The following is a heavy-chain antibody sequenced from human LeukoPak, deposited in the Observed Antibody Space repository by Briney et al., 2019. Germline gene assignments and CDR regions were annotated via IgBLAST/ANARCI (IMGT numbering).Heavy chain of an antibody. D-gene: IGHD6-19*01. CDR1: GGSISSGDYY. V-gene: IGHV4-30-4*01. CDR3: ARDSSGWYEDAFDI. CDR2: IYYSGST. Sequence: PSETLSLTCTVSGGSISSGDYYWSWIRQPPGKGLEWIGYIYYSGSTYYNPSLKSRVTISVDTSKNQFSLKLSSVTAADTAVYYCARDSSGWYEDAFDIWGQGTMVTVSS. J-gene: IGHJ3*02.